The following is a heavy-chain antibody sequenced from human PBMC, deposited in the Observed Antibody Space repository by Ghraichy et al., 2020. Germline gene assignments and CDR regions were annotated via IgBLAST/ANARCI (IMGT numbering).Heavy chain of an antibody. Sequence: SETLSLTCAVYGGSFSGYYWSWIRQPPGKGLEWIGEINHSGSTNYNPSLKSRVTISVDTSKNQFSLKLSSVTAADTAVYYCARGLLGYFDWLSRSYNWFDPWGQGTLVTVS. CDR2: INHSGST. CDR3: ARGLLGYFDWLSRSYNWFDP. J-gene: IGHJ5*02. D-gene: IGHD3-9*01. V-gene: IGHV4-34*01. CDR1: GGSFSGYY.